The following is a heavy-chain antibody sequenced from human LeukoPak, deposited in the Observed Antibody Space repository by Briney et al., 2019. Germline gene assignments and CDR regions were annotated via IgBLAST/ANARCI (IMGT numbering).Heavy chain of an antibody. Sequence: ASVKVSCKASGGTFSSYAISWVRQAPGQGLEWMGGIIPIFGTANYAQKFQGRVTITADKSTSTAYMELSSLRSEDTAVYYCARDLGDSSGYYYVSWGQGTLVTVSS. D-gene: IGHD3-22*01. J-gene: IGHJ4*02. CDR1: GGTFSSYA. CDR3: ARDLGDSSGYYYVS. V-gene: IGHV1-69*06. CDR2: IIPIFGTA.